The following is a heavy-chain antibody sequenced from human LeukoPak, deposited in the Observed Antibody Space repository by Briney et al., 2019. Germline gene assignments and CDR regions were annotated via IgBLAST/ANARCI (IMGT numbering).Heavy chain of an antibody. Sequence: SETLSLTCTVSGGSISSGGYYWSWIRQPPGKGLEWIGYIDHSGSTYYNPSLKSRVTISVDRCKNQFSLKLSSVTAADTAVYYCARGGTTVVYWGQGTLVTVSS. CDR2: IDHSGST. V-gene: IGHV4-30-2*01. D-gene: IGHD4-11*01. CDR1: GGSISSGGYY. J-gene: IGHJ4*02. CDR3: ARGGTTVVY.